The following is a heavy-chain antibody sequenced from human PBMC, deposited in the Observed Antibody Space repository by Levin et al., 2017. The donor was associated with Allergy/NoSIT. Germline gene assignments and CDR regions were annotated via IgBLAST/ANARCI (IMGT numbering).Heavy chain of an antibody. V-gene: IGHV3-7*01. Sequence: GGSLRLSCAASGFTFSSYWMSWVRQAPGKGLEWVANIKQDGSEKYYVDSVKGRFTISRDNAKNSLYLQMNSLRAEDTAVYYCARERMATAPTAYYFDYWGQGTLVTVSS. CDR3: ARERMATAPTAYYFDY. D-gene: IGHD5-24*01. CDR1: GFTFSSYW. J-gene: IGHJ4*02. CDR2: IKQDGSEK.